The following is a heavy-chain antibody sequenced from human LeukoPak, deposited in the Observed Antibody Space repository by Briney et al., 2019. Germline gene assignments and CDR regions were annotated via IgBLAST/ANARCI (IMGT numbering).Heavy chain of an antibody. V-gene: IGHV3-23*01. CDR1: GFTSSSYA. CDR3: AKDFGPYYYDSSGYFDY. D-gene: IGHD3-22*01. Sequence: GGSLRLSCAASGFTSSSYAMSWVRQAPGKGLEWVSAISGSGGSTYYADSVKGRFTISRDNSKNTLYLQMNSLRAEDTAVYYCAKDFGPYYYDSSGYFDYWGQGTLVTVSS. CDR2: ISGSGGST. J-gene: IGHJ4*02.